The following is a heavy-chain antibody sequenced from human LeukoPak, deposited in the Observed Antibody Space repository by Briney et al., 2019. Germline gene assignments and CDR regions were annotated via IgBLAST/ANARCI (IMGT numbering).Heavy chain of an antibody. D-gene: IGHD6-19*01. Sequence: SETLSLTCAVSGGSISSGGYSWSWIRQPPGKGLEWIGYIYRSGSTYYNPSLKSRVTISVDRSKNQFSLKLSSVTAADTAVYYCAICSSGWYAVDYWGQGTLVTVSS. CDR2: IYRSGST. J-gene: IGHJ4*02. V-gene: IGHV4-30-2*01. CDR3: AICSSGWYAVDY. CDR1: GGSISSGGYS.